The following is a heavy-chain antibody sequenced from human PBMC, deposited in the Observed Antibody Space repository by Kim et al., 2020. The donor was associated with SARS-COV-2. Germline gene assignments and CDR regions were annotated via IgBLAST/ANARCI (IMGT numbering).Heavy chain of an antibody. J-gene: IGHJ3*02. Sequence: GGSLRLSCAASGFTFSSYAMSWVRQAPGKGLEWVSAISGSGGSTYYADSVKGRFTISRDNSKNTLYLQMNSLRAEDPAVYYFAKTGTITMIVVVITKSGAFDIWGQGTMVTVSS. CDR2: ISGSGGST. CDR3: AKTGTITMIVVVITKSGAFDI. D-gene: IGHD3-22*01. V-gene: IGHV3-23*01. CDR1: GFTFSSYA.